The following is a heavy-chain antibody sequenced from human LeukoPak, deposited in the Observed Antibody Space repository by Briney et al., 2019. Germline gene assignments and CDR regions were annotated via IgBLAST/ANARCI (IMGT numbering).Heavy chain of an antibody. CDR2: IYSGGST. V-gene: IGHV3-66*01. CDR3: AACSRSYGAFDI. J-gene: IGHJ3*02. Sequence: GGSLRLSCAASGFTVSSNYMNWVRQAPGKGLEWVSVIYSGGSTYYADSVKGRFTISRDNSKNTLYLQMNSLRAEDTAVYYCAACSRSYGAFDIWGQGTMVTVSS. CDR1: GFTVSSNY. D-gene: IGHD1-26*01.